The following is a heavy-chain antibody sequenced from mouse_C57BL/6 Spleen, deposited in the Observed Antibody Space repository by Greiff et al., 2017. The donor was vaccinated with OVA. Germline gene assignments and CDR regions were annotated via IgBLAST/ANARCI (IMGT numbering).Heavy chain of an antibody. CDR2: IDPSDSYT. D-gene: IGHD2-5*01. V-gene: IGHV1-50*01. CDR1: GYTFTSYW. CDR3: ARMEYSTRYFDV. Sequence: QVQLQQPGAELVKPGASVKLSCKASGYTFTSYWMQWVKQRPGQGLERIGEIDPSDSYTNYNQKFKGKATLTVDTSSSTAYMQLSSLTSEDSAVYYCARMEYSTRYFDVWGTGTTVTVSS. J-gene: IGHJ1*03.